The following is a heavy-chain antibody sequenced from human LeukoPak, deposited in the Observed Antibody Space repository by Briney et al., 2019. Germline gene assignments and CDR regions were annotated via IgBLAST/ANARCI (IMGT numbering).Heavy chain of an antibody. J-gene: IGHJ4*02. CDR3: ARDLEYSSSSGHMAAGLDY. V-gene: IGHV3-30*01. CDR2: ISYDGSNK. D-gene: IGHD6-6*01. Sequence: GGSLRLSCAASGFTFSSYAMHWVRQAPGKGLEWVAVISYDGSNKYYADSVKGRFTISRDNSKNTLYLQMNSLRAEDTAVYYCARDLEYSSSSGHMAAGLDYWGQGTLVTVSS. CDR1: GFTFSSYA.